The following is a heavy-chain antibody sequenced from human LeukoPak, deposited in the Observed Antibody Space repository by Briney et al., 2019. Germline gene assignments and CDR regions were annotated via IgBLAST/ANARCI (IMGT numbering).Heavy chain of an antibody. CDR2: IWFDGGNK. D-gene: IGHD5-24*01. CDR3: ARDLGVATIPLRYYYAMDV. J-gene: IGHJ6*01. V-gene: IGHV3-33*01. Sequence: GGSLRFTCAASGFTFSSYGMYWVRQAPGKGLEWVAVIWFDGGNKYFADSVKGRFTISRDNSKNTLYLQMNSLRAEDTAIYYCARDLGVATIPLRYYYAMDVWGEPCTVTVSS. CDR1: GFTFSSYG.